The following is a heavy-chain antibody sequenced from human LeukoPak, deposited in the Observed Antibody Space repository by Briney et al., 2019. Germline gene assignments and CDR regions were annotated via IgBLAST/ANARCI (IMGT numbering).Heavy chain of an antibody. J-gene: IGHJ4*02. CDR2: IKQDGSEK. CDR3: VGGYGWLPDY. D-gene: IGHD6-19*01. CDR1: GSTLSALW. Sequence: GGSLRLSCAASGSTLSALWMNWVRQAPGRGLEWVANIKQDGSEKNYLDSVKGRFTISRDNAKNSAYLQMNNLGVDDTAVYYCVGGYGWLPDYWGQGTLVTISS. V-gene: IGHV3-7*04.